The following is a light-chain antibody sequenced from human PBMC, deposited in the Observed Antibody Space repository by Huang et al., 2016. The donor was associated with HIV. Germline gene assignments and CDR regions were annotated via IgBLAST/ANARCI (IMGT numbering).Light chain of an antibody. CDR2: GTS. J-gene: IGKJ1*01. CDR1: QSIGSIY. Sequence: VVLTQSPGTLSLSLGERATLSCRASQSIGSIYLAWYQQRPGQAPRLLIYGTSNRATGSPDRFSGSGSGTYFTLTINRLEPEDFAVYYCQHYGTSSWTFGEGTKVEIK. CDR3: QHYGTSSWT. V-gene: IGKV3-20*01.